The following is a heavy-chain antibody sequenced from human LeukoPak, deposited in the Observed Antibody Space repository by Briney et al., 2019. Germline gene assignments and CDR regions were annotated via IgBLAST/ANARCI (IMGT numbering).Heavy chain of an antibody. CDR2: IYYSGST. J-gene: IGHJ4*02. D-gene: IGHD6-13*01. V-gene: IGHV4-59*12. Sequence: SETLSLTCTVSGGSISSYYWSWIRQPPGKGLEWIGYIYYSGSTNYNPSLKSRVTISVDRSKNQFSLKLSSVTAADTAVYYCARDSGAAAGIDYWGQGTLVTVSS. CDR3: ARDSGAAAGIDY. CDR1: GGSISSYY.